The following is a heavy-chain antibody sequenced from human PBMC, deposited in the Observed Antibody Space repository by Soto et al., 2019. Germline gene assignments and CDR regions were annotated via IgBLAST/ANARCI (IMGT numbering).Heavy chain of an antibody. V-gene: IGHV3-48*01. J-gene: IGHJ5*02. D-gene: IGHD6-13*01. CDR2: ISSSSSTI. CDR3: ARHPERIAQIGWFDP. CDR1: GFTFSSYS. Sequence: GGSLRLCCAASGFTFSSYSMNWVRQAPGKGLEWVSYISSSSSTIYYADSVKGRFTISRDNAKNSLYLQMNSLRAEDTAVYYCARHPERIAQIGWFDPWGQGTLVTSPQ.